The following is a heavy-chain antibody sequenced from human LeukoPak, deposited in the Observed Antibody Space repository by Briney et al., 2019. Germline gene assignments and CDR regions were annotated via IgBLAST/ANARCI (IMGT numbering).Heavy chain of an antibody. D-gene: IGHD7-27*01. CDR1: GINFRSSG. J-gene: IGHJ4*02. CDR3: ERGWGSFEN. V-gene: IGHV3-30*02. Sequence: GGSLRLSCAASGINFRSSGMHWLRQAPGKGLEWVTFIQNDGSDKSYAASVKGRFTISRDNSKNTLFLEMSSLRAEDTAVYFCERGWGSFENWGQGTLVAVSS. CDR2: IQNDGSDK.